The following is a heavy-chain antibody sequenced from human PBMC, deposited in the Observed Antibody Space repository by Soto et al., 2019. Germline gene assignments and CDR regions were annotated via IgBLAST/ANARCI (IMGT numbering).Heavy chain of an antibody. J-gene: IGHJ4*02. CDR2: IIPVFGTT. Sequence: QEQPVQSGPEVKKPGSSVKVSCKDSGGLFSSFTISWVRQAPGQGLEWLGGIIPVFGTTNYAEKFQGRVTITADESTNTAYMELSSLTSEDTAMYYCARGGSPYVWFNEFWGQGTLVTVSS. CDR1: GGLFSSFT. V-gene: IGHV1-69*01. CDR3: ARGGSPYVWFNEF. D-gene: IGHD3-16*01.